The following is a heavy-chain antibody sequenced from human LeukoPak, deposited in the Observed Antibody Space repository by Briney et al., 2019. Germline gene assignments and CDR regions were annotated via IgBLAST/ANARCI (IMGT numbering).Heavy chain of an antibody. J-gene: IGHJ4*02. CDR2: ISAYNGNT. CDR1: GYTFTSYG. Sequence: ASVNVSCKASGYTFTSYGISWVRQAPGQGLEWMGWISAYNGNTNYAQKLQGRVTMTKDKSKSTAYMELRSLRSDDTAVYYCARDLEAGWELPPVFDYWGQGPLVTVSS. D-gene: IGHD1-26*01. V-gene: IGHV1-18*01. CDR3: ARDLEAGWELPPVFDY.